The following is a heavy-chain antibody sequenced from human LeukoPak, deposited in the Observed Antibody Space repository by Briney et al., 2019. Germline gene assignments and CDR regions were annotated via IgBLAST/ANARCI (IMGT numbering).Heavy chain of an antibody. J-gene: IGHJ2*01. CDR1: GFTFSSYG. CDR2: IRYDGSNK. Sequence: GGSLRLSCAASGFTFSSYGMHRVRQAPGKGLEWVAFIRYDGSNKYYADSVKGRFTISRDNSKNTLYLQMNSLRAEDTAVYYCAKESSVVDWYFDLWGRGTLVTVSS. V-gene: IGHV3-30*02. CDR3: AKESSVVDWYFDL. D-gene: IGHD4-23*01.